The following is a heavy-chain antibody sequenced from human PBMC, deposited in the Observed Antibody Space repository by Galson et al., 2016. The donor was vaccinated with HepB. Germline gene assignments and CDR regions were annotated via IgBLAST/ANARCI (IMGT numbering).Heavy chain of an antibody. Sequence: SLRLSCAASGFTFSSYAMHWVRQAPGKGLEWVAVISYDGSNKYYADSVKGRFTISSDNSKNTLYLQMNSLRAEDTAVYYCARDQNRHYSSGWGYYYYGLDVWGQGTTVTVSS. CDR1: GFTFSSYA. D-gene: IGHD6-19*01. CDR2: ISYDGSNK. CDR3: ARDQNRHYSSGWGYYYYGLDV. V-gene: IGHV3-30*04. J-gene: IGHJ6*02.